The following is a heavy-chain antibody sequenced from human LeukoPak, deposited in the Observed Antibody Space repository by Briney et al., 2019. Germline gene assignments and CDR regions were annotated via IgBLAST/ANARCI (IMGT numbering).Heavy chain of an antibody. CDR1: GYTFTSYY. CDR3: AREVRSGSAYFDY. J-gene: IGHJ4*02. Sequence: GASVKVSCKASGYTFTSYYMHWVRQAPGQELEWMGIINPSGGSTSYAQKFQGRVTMTRDMPTSTVYMELSSLRSEDTAVYYCAREVRSGSAYFDYWGQGTLVTVSS. CDR2: INPSGGST. V-gene: IGHV1-46*01. D-gene: IGHD3-10*01.